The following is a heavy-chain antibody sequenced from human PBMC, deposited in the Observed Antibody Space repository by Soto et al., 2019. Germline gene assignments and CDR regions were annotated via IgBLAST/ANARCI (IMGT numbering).Heavy chain of an antibody. Sequence: GASVKVSCKASGGTFSSYTISWVRQAPGQGLEWMGRIIPILGIANYAQKFQGRVTITADKSTSTAYMELSSLRSEDTAVYYCARDISEDWFDPWGQGTLVTVSS. CDR3: ARDISEDWFDP. CDR2: IIPILGIA. J-gene: IGHJ5*02. CDR1: GGTFSSYT. V-gene: IGHV1-69*04.